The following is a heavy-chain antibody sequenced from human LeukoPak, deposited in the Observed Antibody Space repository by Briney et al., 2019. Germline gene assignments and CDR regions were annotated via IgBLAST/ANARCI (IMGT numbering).Heavy chain of an antibody. D-gene: IGHD4-11*01. V-gene: IGHV4-28*01. CDR1: GYSISSSNW. J-gene: IGHJ4*02. CDR2: IYYSGST. Sequence: SETLSLXGAVSGYSISSSNWWGWIRQPPGKGLEWIGYIYYSGSTYYNPSLKSRVTMSVDTSKNQFSLKLSSVTAVDTAVYYCARIYSNYVDYWGQGTLVTVSS. CDR3: ARIYSNYVDY.